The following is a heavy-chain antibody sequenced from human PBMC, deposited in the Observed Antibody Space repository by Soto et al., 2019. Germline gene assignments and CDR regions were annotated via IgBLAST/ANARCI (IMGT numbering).Heavy chain of an antibody. D-gene: IGHD4-17*01. CDR1: GFTFSNAW. Sequence: SGGSLRLSCAASGFTFSNAWMSWVRQAPGKGLEWVGRIKSKTDGGTTDYAAPVKGGFTISRDDSKNTLYLQMNSLKTEDTAVYYCTTFRYGDYWLDYWGQGTLVTVSS. CDR2: IKSKTDGGTT. CDR3: TTFRYGDYWLDY. J-gene: IGHJ4*02. V-gene: IGHV3-15*01.